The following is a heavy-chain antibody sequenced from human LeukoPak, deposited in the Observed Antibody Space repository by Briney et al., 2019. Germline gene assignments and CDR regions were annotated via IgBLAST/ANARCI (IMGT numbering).Heavy chain of an antibody. CDR2: IYHSGST. J-gene: IGHJ5*02. V-gene: IGHV4-30-2*01. Sequence: SSETLSLTCTVSGGSISSGGYYWSWIRQPPGKGLEWIGYIYHSGSTYYNPTLKSRVTISVDRSKNQFSLKLSSVTAADTAVYYCARDLNDAGWFDPWGQGTLVTVSS. CDR1: GGSISSGGYY. CDR3: ARDLNDAGWFDP. D-gene: IGHD3-9*01.